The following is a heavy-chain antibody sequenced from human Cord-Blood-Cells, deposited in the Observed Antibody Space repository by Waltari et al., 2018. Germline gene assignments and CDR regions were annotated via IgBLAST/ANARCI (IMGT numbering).Heavy chain of an antibody. CDR3: ARESSSGSDYYGMDV. J-gene: IGHJ6*02. Sequence: QVQLQESGPGLVKPSQTLSLTCTVSGGSISSGGYYWSWIRQHPGKGLEWIGYIYYSGSTYYNPSLKSRVTISVDTSKNQFSLKLSSVTAADTAVYYCARESSSGSDYYGMDVWGQGTTVTVSS. CDR2: IYYSGST. CDR1: GGSISSGGYY. V-gene: IGHV4-31*03.